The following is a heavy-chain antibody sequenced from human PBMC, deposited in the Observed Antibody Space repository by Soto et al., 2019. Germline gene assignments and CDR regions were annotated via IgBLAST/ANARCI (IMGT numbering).Heavy chain of an antibody. V-gene: IGHV3-23*01. CDR1: GIIFGQYA. Sequence: XGSLRLSCAASGIIFGQYAMSWVRLAPGKGLDWVSVVGPSGASTFYADSVRGRFTISRDNSENTLYLQMNSLRAADTALYFCARSYYYDSTGYYRTFDYWGPGTLVTVSS. J-gene: IGHJ4*02. CDR3: ARSYYYDSTGYYRTFDY. CDR2: VGPSGAST. D-gene: IGHD3-22*01.